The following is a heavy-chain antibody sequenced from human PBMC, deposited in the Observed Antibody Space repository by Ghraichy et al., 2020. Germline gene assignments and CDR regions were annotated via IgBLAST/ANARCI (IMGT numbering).Heavy chain of an antibody. J-gene: IGHJ6*02. CDR2: IHYDGSNK. V-gene: IGHV3-30*02. Sequence: GESLNISCAASAFTFSRYGMHWVRQAPGKGLEWVAFIHYDGSNKYYADSVKGRFTISRDNSDNTLYLQMNSLRVEDTGEYYCAKHNYDLDVWGQGTTVTVSS. CDR3: AKHNYDLDV. CDR1: AFTFSRYG.